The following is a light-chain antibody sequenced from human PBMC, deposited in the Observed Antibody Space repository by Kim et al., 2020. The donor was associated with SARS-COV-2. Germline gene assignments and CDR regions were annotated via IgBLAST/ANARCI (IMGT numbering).Light chain of an antibody. J-gene: IGLJ3*02. Sequence: QLVLTQSPSASASLGASVRLTCTLSSGHSRYAIAWLQQQPEKGPRFLMKVNNDGSHTKGDGIPDRFSGSSSGAERYLTISSLQSEDEADYYCQSWVTGIRVFGGGTKLTVL. CDR1: SGHSRYA. CDR3: QSWVTGIRV. V-gene: IGLV4-69*01. CDR2: VNNDGSH.